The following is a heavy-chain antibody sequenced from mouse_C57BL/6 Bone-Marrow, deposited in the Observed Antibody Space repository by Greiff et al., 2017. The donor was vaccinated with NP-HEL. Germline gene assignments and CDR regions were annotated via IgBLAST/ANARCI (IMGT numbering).Heavy chain of an antibody. D-gene: IGHD4-1*01. CDR2: ISDGGSYT. Sequence: EVHLVESGGGLVKPGGSLKLSCAASGFTFSSYAMSWVRQTPEKRLEWVATISDGGSYTYYPDNVKGRFTISRDNAKNNLYLQMSHLKSEDAAMYYCERDRNWDLFAYGGQGTVITVSA. CDR1: GFTFSSYA. CDR3: ERDRNWDLFAY. V-gene: IGHV5-4*01. J-gene: IGHJ3*01.